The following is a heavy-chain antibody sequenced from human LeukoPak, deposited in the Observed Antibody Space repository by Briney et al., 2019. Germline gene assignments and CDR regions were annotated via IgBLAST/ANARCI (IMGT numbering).Heavy chain of an antibody. J-gene: IGHJ6*02. CDR3: ARTGYSSSWSPYYYGMDV. V-gene: IGHV4-34*01. D-gene: IGHD6-13*01. Sequence: SETLSLTCAVYGGSFSDYYWSWIRQPPGKGLEWIGEIDHSGSTNYNPSLKSRVTISIDTSKNQFSLNLSSVTAADTAVYYCARTGYSSSWSPYYYGMDVWGQGTTVTVSS. CDR1: GGSFSDYY. CDR2: IDHSGST.